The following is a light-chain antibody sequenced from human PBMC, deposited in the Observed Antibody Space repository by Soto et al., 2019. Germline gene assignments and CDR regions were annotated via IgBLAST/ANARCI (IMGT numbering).Light chain of an antibody. CDR2: DNT. V-gene: IGLV1-51*01. CDR1: NSNIGDNY. Sequence: QSVLTQPPSVSAAPGQRITISCSGSNSNIGDNYVSWYQHLPGTGPKLLISDNTDRPSGIPDRFSGSKSGTSATLAITGLQTADEADYYCATWDSSLTSVIFGGGTKLTVL. CDR3: ATWDSSLTSVI. J-gene: IGLJ2*01.